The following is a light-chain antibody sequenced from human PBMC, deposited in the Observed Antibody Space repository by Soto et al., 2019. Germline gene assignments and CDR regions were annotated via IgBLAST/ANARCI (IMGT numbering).Light chain of an antibody. Sequence: QSALTQPRSVSGSPGQSVTISCTGTSSDLGNYHYVSWYQQYPGKAPKLIIYDVSKRPSGIPDRFFGSKFGNTASLTISGLQAEDEADYYCCSYAGSFIFVFGTGTKVTVL. CDR1: SSDLGNYHY. V-gene: IGLV2-11*01. CDR3: CSYAGSFIFV. J-gene: IGLJ1*01. CDR2: DVS.